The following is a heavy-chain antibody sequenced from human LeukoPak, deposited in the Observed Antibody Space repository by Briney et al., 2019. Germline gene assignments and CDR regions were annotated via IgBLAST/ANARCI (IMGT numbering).Heavy chain of an antibody. Sequence: GRSLRLSCAASGFTFSNYWMNWVRQAPGKGLEWVANIKQDGSAKFYVDSVKGRFTISRDNAKNSLYLQMNSLRVDDTAVYYCASTNSLDNWGQGTLVTVSS. J-gene: IGHJ4*02. CDR1: GFTFSNYW. D-gene: IGHD2-8*01. CDR2: IKQDGSAK. V-gene: IGHV3-7*01. CDR3: ASTNSLDN.